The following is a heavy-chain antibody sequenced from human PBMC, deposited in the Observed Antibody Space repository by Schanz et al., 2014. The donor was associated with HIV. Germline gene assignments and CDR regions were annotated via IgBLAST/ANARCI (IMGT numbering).Heavy chain of an antibody. Sequence: QVQLVESGGGVVQPGRSLRLSCAASGFTFRSYGMHWVRQAPGKGLECVASMSYDGRNEHYVDSVKGRFTISRDNAKNSLYLQMNSLRAEDTAIYYCAKGGSSPDYWGQGTLVTVSS. CDR3: AKGGSSPDY. J-gene: IGHJ4*02. D-gene: IGHD6-6*01. CDR1: GFTFRSYG. CDR2: MSYDGRNE. V-gene: IGHV3-33*03.